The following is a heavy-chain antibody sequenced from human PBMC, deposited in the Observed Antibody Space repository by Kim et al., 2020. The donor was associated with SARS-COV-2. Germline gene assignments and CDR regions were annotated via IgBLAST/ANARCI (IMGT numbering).Heavy chain of an antibody. D-gene: IGHD2-15*01. Sequence: ADSVMGSFTITRDNAKNTLNRQMNSLRADDTAVYYCARDGRAARSNWFDPWSQGTLVTVSS. J-gene: IGHJ5*02. CDR3: ARDGRAARSNWFDP. V-gene: IGHV3-74*01.